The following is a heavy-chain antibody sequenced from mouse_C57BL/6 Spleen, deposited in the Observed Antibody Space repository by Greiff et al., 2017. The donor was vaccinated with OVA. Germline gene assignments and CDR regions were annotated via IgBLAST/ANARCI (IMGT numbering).Heavy chain of an antibody. Sequence: EVQVVESGGGLVQPGGSLSLSCAASGFTFTDYYMSWVRQPPGKALEWLGFIRNKANGYTTEYSASVKGRFTISRDNSQSILYLQMNALRAEDSATYYCARYETAQALAYWGQGTLVTVSA. CDR3: ARYETAQALAY. CDR1: GFTFTDYY. V-gene: IGHV7-3*01. J-gene: IGHJ3*01. D-gene: IGHD3-2*02. CDR2: IRNKANGYTT.